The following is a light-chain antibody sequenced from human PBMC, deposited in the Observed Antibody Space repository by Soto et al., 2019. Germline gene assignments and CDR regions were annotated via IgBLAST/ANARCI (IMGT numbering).Light chain of an antibody. V-gene: IGKV3-20*01. CDR2: GAA. CDR3: QQYNNWPPQT. Sequence: EMVLTQSPGTLSLSPGERATLSCRASQSVRGSYLAWYQQKPGQAPRLLIFGAASRATGIPDRFSGRGSGTEFTLTISSLQSEDFAVYYCQQYNNWPPQTFGQGTKWIS. CDR1: QSVRGSY. J-gene: IGKJ1*01.